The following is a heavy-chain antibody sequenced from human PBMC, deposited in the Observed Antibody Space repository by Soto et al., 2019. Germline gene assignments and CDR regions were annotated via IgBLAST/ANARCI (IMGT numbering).Heavy chain of an antibody. CDR3: AKDMDSGPLYGMDV. Sequence: GGSRRLSGAASGLTFYDYAMPGFLQSPEKGLEWVSGISWNSGSIGYADSVKRRFTISRDNAKNSLYQQMNRLRAEDTVLYYSAKDMDSGPLYGMDVWGQGTTVTVSS. V-gene: IGHV3-9*01. J-gene: IGHJ6*02. CDR1: GLTFYDYA. D-gene: IGHD1-26*01. CDR2: ISWNSGSI.